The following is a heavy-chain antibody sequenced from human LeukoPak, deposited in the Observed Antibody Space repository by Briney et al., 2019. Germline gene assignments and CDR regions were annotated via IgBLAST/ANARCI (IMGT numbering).Heavy chain of an antibody. CDR2: ISSSSTI. D-gene: IGHD3-10*01. Sequence: GGSLRLSCAASGFTFSSYSMNWVRQAPGKGLEWVSYISSSSTIYYADSVKGRFTISRDNAKNSLYLQMNSLRAEDTAVYYCVWFGEDDAFDIWGQGTMVTVSS. CDR1: GFTFSSYS. CDR3: VWFGEDDAFDI. V-gene: IGHV3-48*01. J-gene: IGHJ3*02.